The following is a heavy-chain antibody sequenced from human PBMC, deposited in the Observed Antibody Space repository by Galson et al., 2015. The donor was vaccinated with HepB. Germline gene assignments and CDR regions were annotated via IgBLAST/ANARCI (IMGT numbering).Heavy chain of an antibody. CDR2: ISYDGSIK. V-gene: IGHV3-30-3*01. J-gene: IGHJ5*02. CDR1: GFTFSTYA. Sequence: SLILSCAASGFTFSTYAMHWVRQAPGEGLEWVAVISYDGSIKYYADSVKGRFTISRDNSKNTLFLQMDSLTAEDTALYYCARGPGYGVVIALYNWFDPWGQGTLVTVSS. D-gene: IGHD2-21*01. CDR3: ARGPGYGVVIALYNWFDP.